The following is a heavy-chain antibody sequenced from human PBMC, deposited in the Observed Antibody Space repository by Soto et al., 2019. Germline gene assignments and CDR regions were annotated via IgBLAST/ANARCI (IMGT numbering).Heavy chain of an antibody. CDR1: GYTSTSYY. D-gene: IGHD2-2*01. CDR2: INPSGGST. J-gene: IGHJ6*02. Sequence: ASVKVSCKASGYTSTSYYMHWVRQPPGQGLEWKGIINPSGGSTSYEQKFQGRVIMTRDTSTSTFYMELSSLRSEDTFVYYCCRDILVVPAASTQYYYYYYGMDVWGQGTTVTVSS. CDR3: CRDILVVPAASTQYYYYYYGMDV. V-gene: IGHV1-46*01.